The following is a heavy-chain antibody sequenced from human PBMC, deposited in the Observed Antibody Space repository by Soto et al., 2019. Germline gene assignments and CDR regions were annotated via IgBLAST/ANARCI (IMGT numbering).Heavy chain of an antibody. V-gene: IGHV4-39*01. CDR1: GGSISSSSYY. Sequence: SETLSLTCTVSGGSISSSSYYWGWIRQPPGKGLEWIGSIYYSGSTYYNPSLKSRVTISVDTSKNQFSLKLSSVTAADTAVYYCARHAGDSSGYYYASAFDIWGQGTMVTV. J-gene: IGHJ3*02. CDR3: ARHAGDSSGYYYASAFDI. D-gene: IGHD3-22*01. CDR2: IYYSGST.